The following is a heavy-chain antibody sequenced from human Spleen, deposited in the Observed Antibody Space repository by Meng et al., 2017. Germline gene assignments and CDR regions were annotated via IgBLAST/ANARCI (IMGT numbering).Heavy chain of an antibody. V-gene: IGHV4-4*02. CDR1: GGSISSSNW. J-gene: IGHJ1*01. D-gene: IGHD6-13*01. Sequence: QVTIKRWGAGLLRPSRTLSPTCAVSGGSISSSNWWSWVRQPPGKGLEWIGEIYHSGSTNYNPSLKSRVTISVDKSKNQFSLKLSSVTAADTAVYYCARRRAAAGMGYWGQGTLVTVSS. CDR2: IYHSGST. CDR3: ARRRAAAGMGY.